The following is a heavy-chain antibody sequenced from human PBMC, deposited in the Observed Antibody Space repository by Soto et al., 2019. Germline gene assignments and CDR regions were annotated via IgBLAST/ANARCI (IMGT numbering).Heavy chain of an antibody. V-gene: IGHV3-30*18. J-gene: IGHJ6*02. D-gene: IGHD2-2*01. CDR3: AKDRMYCSSTSCRESVYYYYYGMDV. Sequence: GGSLRLSCAASGFTFSSYGMHWVRQAPGKGLEWVAVISYDGSNKYYADSVKGRFTISRDNSKNTLYLQMNSLRAEDTAVYYCAKDRMYCSSTSCRESVYYYYYGMDVWGQGTTVTVSS. CDR1: GFTFSSYG. CDR2: ISYDGSNK.